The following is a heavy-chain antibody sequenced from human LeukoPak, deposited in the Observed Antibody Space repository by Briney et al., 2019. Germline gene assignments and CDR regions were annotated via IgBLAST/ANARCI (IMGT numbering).Heavy chain of an antibody. D-gene: IGHD3-22*01. CDR1: GFTFSSYA. CDR2: ISGSGGGT. Sequence: PGGSLRLSCAASGFTFSSYAMSWVRQAPGKGLEWVSAISGSGGGTYYADYVKGRLTISRDNSKNTLYLQVNSLRAEDTAVYYCAKYRGLRYYDDWGQGTLVTVSS. CDR3: AKYRGLRYYDD. J-gene: IGHJ4*02. V-gene: IGHV3-23*01.